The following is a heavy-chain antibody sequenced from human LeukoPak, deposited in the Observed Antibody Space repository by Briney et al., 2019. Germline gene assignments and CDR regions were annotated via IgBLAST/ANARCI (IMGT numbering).Heavy chain of an antibody. CDR1: GFTFSSYG. CDR2: ISYDGSNK. V-gene: IGHV3-30*18. Sequence: PGGSLRLSCAASGFTFSSYGMHWVRQAPGKGLEWVAVISYDGSNKYYADSVKGRFTISRDNSKNTLYLQMSSLRAEDTAVYYCAKDHSDGYYDYWGQGTLVTVSS. J-gene: IGHJ4*02. D-gene: IGHD5-24*01. CDR3: AKDHSDGYYDY.